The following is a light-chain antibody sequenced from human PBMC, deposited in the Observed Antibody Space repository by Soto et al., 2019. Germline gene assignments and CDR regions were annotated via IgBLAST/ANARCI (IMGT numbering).Light chain of an antibody. CDR3: LLSYSGPRRV. CDR2: DTT. Sequence: QAVVTQEPSLTVSPGGTVTLTCGSSTGTVTSGHYPYWFQQKPGQAPRTLIYDTTNKHSWTPARFSGSLLGGKAALTLSGAQPEDEAEYYCLLSYSGPRRVFGGGTQLTVL. V-gene: IGLV7-46*01. J-gene: IGLJ2*01. CDR1: TGTVTSGHY.